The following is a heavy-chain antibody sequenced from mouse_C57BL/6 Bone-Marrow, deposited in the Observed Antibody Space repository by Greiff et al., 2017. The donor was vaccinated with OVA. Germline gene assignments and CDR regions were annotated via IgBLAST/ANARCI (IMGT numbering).Heavy chain of an antibody. J-gene: IGHJ1*03. CDR2: INPNNGGT. V-gene: IGHV1-26*01. D-gene: IGHD1-1*01. CDR3: AHYYGSRGYFDV. CDR1: GYTFTDYY. Sequence: VQLQQSGPELVKPGASVKISCKAYGYTFTDYYMNWVKQSHGKSLEWIGDINPNNGGTSYNQKFKGKATLTVDKSSSTAYMELRSLTSEDSAVYYCAHYYGSRGYFDVWGTGTTVTVSS.